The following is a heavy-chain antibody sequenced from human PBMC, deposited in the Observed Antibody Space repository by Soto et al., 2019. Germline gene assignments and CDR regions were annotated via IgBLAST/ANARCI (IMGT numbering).Heavy chain of an antibody. J-gene: IGHJ4*02. D-gene: IGHD6-19*01. V-gene: IGHV3-15*01. CDR3: TTHSSGWTEDY. CDR2: IKSKTDGGTT. Sequence: EVQLVESGGGLVKPGGSLRLSCAASGFTFSNAWMSWVRQAPGKGLEWVGRIKSKTDGGTTDYAAPVKGRFTISRDDSKNTLYLQMNSLKTDDTAVYYCTTHSSGWTEDYWGQGTLVTVSS. CDR1: GFTFSNAW.